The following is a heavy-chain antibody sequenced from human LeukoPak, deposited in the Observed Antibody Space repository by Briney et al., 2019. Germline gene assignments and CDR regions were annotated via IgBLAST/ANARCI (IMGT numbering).Heavy chain of an antibody. J-gene: IGHJ4*02. V-gene: IGHV4-59*12. CDR1: GGSISTYY. Sequence: SETLSLTCTVSGGSISTYYWSWIRQPPGKGLEWIGYIYYSGGTNYNPSLKSPVTISVDTSKNQFSLKLNSVTAADTAVYYCARILSIAARPILMYYFDYWGQGTLVTVSS. CDR3: ARILSIAARPILMYYFDY. D-gene: IGHD6-6*01. CDR2: IYYSGGT.